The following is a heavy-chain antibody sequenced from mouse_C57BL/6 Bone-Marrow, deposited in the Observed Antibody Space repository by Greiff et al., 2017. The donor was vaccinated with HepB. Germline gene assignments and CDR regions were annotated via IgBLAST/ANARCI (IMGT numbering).Heavy chain of an antibody. CDR3: ARVNTTVVADWYFDV. J-gene: IGHJ1*03. CDR2: ISYDGSN. V-gene: IGHV3-6*01. CDR1: GYSITSGYY. Sequence: VQLKESGPGLVKPSQSLSLTCYVTGYSITSGYYWNWIRQFPGNKLEWMGYISYDGSNNYNPSLKNRISITRDTSKNQFFLKLNSVTTEDTATYYCARVNTTVVADWYFDVWGTGTTVTVSS. D-gene: IGHD1-1*01.